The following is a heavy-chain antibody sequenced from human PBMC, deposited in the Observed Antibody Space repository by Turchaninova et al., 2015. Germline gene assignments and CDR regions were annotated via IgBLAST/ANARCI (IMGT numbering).Heavy chain of an antibody. J-gene: IGHJ4*02. CDR3: AKMDYGARGYFDY. Sequence: EVQLVESGGGLVQPGGSPRLSCAASGFTFSSYALSWVRQAPGQGLGWVPGVSGSGGITYYADAVRCRFTIFRDNSKNTLYLQMNSLRAEDTAVYYCAKMDYGARGYFDYWGQGTLVTVSS. V-gene: IGHV3-23*04. D-gene: IGHD4-17*01. CDR1: GFTFSSYA. CDR2: VSGSGGIT.